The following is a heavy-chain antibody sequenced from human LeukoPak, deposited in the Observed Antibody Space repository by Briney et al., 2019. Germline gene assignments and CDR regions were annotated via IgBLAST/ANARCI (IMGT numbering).Heavy chain of an antibody. Sequence: GASVKVSCKASGGTFSSYAISWVRQAPGQGLEWMGGIIPIFGTANYAQKFQGGVTITADESTSTAYMELSSLRSEDTAVYYCARVIFLGRLHWYFDLWGRGTLVTVSS. CDR2: IIPIFGTA. J-gene: IGHJ2*01. V-gene: IGHV1-69*13. CDR3: ARVIFLGRLHWYFDL. CDR1: GGTFSSYA. D-gene: IGHD7-27*01.